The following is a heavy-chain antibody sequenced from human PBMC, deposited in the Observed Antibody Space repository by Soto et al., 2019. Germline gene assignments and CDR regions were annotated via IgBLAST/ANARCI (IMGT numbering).Heavy chain of an antibody. D-gene: IGHD1-7*01. CDR2: ITYDGSFQ. V-gene: IGHV3-30*18. J-gene: IGHJ4*02. CDR3: AKDRVGGTFYTPLGF. CDR1: GFNFDNYG. Sequence: LRLTCQASGFNFDNYGMHWVRQAPGKGLEWVAVITYDGSFQYYADSVKGRFTISRDNSKNTPFLHLNTLKPEDTAVYHCAKDRVGGTFYTPLGFWGQGTLVTVSS.